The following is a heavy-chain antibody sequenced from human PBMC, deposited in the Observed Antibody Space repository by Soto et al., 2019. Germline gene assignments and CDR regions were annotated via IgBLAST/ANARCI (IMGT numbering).Heavy chain of an antibody. Sequence: SETLSLTCTVSGGSISSSSYYWGWIRQPPGKGLEWIGSIYYSGSTYYNPSLKSRVTISVDTSKNQFSLKLSSVTAADTAVYYCARHRLGHAYYYYYYMDVWGKGTTVTVSS. J-gene: IGHJ6*03. D-gene: IGHD6-19*01. CDR2: IYYSGST. CDR3: ARHRLGHAYYYYYYMDV. V-gene: IGHV4-39*01. CDR1: GGSISSSSYY.